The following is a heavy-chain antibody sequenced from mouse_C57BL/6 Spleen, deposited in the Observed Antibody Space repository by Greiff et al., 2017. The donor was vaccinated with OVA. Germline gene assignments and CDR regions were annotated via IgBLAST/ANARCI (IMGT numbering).Heavy chain of an antibody. Sequence: EVKVVESGGGLVQPGGSLSLSCAASGFTFTDYYMSWVRQPPGKALEWLGFIRNKANGYTTEYSASVKGRFTISRDNSQSILYLQMNALRAEDSATYYCARSGTCWYFDVWGTGTTVTVSS. CDR1: GFTFTDYY. J-gene: IGHJ1*03. V-gene: IGHV7-3*01. CDR2: IRNKANGYTT. CDR3: ARSGTCWYFDV. D-gene: IGHD4-1*01.